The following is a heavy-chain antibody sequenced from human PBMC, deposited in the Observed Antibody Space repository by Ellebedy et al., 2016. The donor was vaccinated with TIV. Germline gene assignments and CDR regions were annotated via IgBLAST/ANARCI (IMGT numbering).Heavy chain of an antibody. CDR1: GFTFSSYW. J-gene: IGHJ4*02. Sequence: GESLKISCEVSGFTFSSYWMSWVRQAPGKGLEWVANIKRDGSQKNYVDSVKGRFTISRDNAKNTLYLQMNSLRDEDTAVYYCAGGAGWLADYWGQGTLVTVSS. V-gene: IGHV3-7*01. CDR3: AGGAGWLADY. CDR2: IKRDGSQK. D-gene: IGHD6-19*01.